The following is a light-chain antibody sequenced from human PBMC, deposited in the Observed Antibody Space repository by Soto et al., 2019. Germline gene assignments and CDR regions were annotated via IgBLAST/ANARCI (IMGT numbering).Light chain of an antibody. CDR3: LQYASSPFT. Sequence: EIVLTQSPATLSLSPGDRAALSCRASQSVTNTSLSWYEQKPGQAPRLLIYGASNWATGIPDRFNGSGSGTDFSLTISRLEPEDFAVYYCLQYASSPFTFGPGTKVEIK. V-gene: IGKV3-20*01. J-gene: IGKJ2*01. CDR2: GAS. CDR1: QSVTNTS.